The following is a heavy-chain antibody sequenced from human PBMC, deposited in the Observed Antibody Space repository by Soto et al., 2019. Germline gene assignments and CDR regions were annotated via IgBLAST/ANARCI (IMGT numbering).Heavy chain of an antibody. Sequence: QVQVVQSGAEVKKPGSSVKVSCKASGGPFSNDIITWVRQAPGQGLEWMGRIIPILNTANYAQKFQGRVKITADRSTGTAYMELNSLRSEDTAVYYCARDSPIGSTFSGYDAIDYWGQGTLVTVSS. D-gene: IGHD5-12*01. CDR1: GGPFSNDI. J-gene: IGHJ4*02. CDR3: ARDSPIGSTFSGYDAIDY. CDR2: IIPILNTA. V-gene: IGHV1-69*08.